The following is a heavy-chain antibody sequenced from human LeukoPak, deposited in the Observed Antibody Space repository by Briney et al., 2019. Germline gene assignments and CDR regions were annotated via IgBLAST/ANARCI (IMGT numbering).Heavy chain of an antibody. CDR3: ARDYVYGSPPSYDY. V-gene: IGHV1-69*13. CDR2: IIPIFGTA. D-gene: IGHD2-8*01. CDR1: GGTFSSYA. Sequence: ASVKVPCKASGGTFSSYAISWVRQAPGQGLEWMGGIIPIFGTANYAQKFQGRVTITADESTSTAYMELSSLRSEDTAVYYCARDYVYGSPPSYDYWGQGTLVTVSS. J-gene: IGHJ4*02.